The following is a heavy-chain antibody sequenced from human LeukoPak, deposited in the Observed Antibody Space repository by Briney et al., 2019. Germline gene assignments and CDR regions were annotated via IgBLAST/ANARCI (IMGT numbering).Heavy chain of an antibody. CDR2: ISAYNGNA. CDR1: GYTFTSYG. CDR3: ARAVFRQWPVFYYGMDV. J-gene: IGHJ6*02. D-gene: IGHD6-19*01. V-gene: IGHV1-18*01. Sequence: ASVKVSCKASGYTFTSYGISWVRQAPGQGLEWMGWISAYNGNANYAQKLQGRVTMTTDTSTSTAYMELRSLRSDDTAVYYCARAVFRQWPVFYYGMDVWGQGTTVTVSS.